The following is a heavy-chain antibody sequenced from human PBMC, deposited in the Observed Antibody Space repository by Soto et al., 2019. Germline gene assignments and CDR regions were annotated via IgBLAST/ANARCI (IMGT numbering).Heavy chain of an antibody. J-gene: IGHJ4*02. Sequence: GGSLRLSCAASGFTFSSYGMHWVRQASGKRLEWVAVISYAGSNKYYADSVKGRFTISRDNSKNTLYLQMNSLRAEVTAVYYCAKDDIVVVPAAPDYWGQGTLVTVSS. D-gene: IGHD2-2*01. V-gene: IGHV3-30*18. CDR2: ISYAGSNK. CDR3: AKDDIVVVPAAPDY. CDR1: GFTFSSYG.